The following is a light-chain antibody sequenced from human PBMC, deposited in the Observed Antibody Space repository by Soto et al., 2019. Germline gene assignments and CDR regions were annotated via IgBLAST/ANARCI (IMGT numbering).Light chain of an antibody. Sequence: QSALTQPASVSXSPGQSITISCTGTSSDVGGYNYVSWYQQHPGKAPKLIIYAVSKRPSGVSNRFSGSKSGNTASLTISGLQAEDEADYYCSSYTSYSPYVFGTGTKLTVL. J-gene: IGLJ1*01. V-gene: IGLV2-14*01. CDR1: SSDVGGYNY. CDR3: SSYTSYSPYV. CDR2: AVS.